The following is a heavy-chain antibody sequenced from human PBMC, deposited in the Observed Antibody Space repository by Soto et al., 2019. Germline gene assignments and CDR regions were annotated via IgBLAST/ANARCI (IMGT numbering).Heavy chain of an antibody. CDR2: INSDGSST. V-gene: IGHV3-74*01. CDR1: GFTFSSYW. J-gene: IGHJ1*01. Sequence: PGGSLRLSCAASGFTFSSYWMHWVRQAPGKGLVWVSRINSDGSSTNYADSVKGRFTISRDNAKKTLYLQMNSLRAEDTAVYYCVRPPESSTGWSEYFQHWGQGTLVTVSS. CDR3: VRPPESSTGWSEYFQH. D-gene: IGHD2-2*01.